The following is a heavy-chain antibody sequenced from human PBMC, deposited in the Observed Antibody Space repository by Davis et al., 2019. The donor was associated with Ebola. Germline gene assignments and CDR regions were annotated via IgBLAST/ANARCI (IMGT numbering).Heavy chain of an antibody. V-gene: IGHV4-59*01. J-gene: IGHJ4*02. Sequence: PSETLSLTCTVSGGSISSYYWSWIRQPPGKGLEWIGYIYYSGSTNYNPSLKSRVTISVDTSKNQFSLKPSSVTAADTAVYYCAGRYYYDSSGYGYWGQGTLVTVSS. CDR3: AGRYYYDSSGYGY. D-gene: IGHD3-22*01. CDR2: IYYSGST. CDR1: GGSISSYY.